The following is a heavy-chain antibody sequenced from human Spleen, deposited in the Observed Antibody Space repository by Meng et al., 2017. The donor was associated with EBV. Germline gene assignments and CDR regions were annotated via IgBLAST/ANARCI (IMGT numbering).Heavy chain of an antibody. D-gene: IGHD2-15*01. CDR2: INRSGSF. J-gene: IGHJ4*02. V-gene: IGHV4-34*01. CDR3: ARGGLVCSGGNCHTFYFEY. CDR1: GGSFRGYY. Sequence: QWRPGLLKPSETLSLPCPVVGGSFRGYYWTWIRQSPGKGLEWIGEINRSGSFSYNPSLKTRITISVDTSKNQFSLRLNSVTAADTAVYYCARGGLVCSGGNCHTFYFEYWDQGTLVTVSS.